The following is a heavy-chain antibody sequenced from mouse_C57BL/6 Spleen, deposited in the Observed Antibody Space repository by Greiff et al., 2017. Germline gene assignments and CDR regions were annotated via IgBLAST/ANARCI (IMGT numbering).Heavy chain of an antibody. CDR2: IWSGGST. V-gene: IGHV2-2*01. CDR1: GFSLTSYG. CDR3: ASPITTVYYYAMDD. Sequence: VQLQQSGPGLVQPSQSLSITCTVSGFSLTSYGVHWVRQSPGKGLEWLGVIWSGGSTDYNAAFISRLSISKDNSKSQVFFKMNSLQADDTAIYYCASPITTVYYYAMDDWGQGTSVTVSS. J-gene: IGHJ4*01. D-gene: IGHD1-1*01.